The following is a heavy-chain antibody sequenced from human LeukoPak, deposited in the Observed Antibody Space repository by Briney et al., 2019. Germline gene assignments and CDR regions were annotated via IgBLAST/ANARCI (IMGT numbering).Heavy chain of an antibody. J-gene: IGHJ6*03. CDR1: GGAISSYY. V-gene: IGHV4-4*07. CDR2: IDTSGST. Sequence: TLSPTCPVTGGAISSYYWSGFRQPAGQGLEWMGRIDTSGSTNYNPSLTTRVTTSVDTSKNQLSLKLSSVTAADTAVYYCATDHTHSGYARYSYYSMDVWGKGTTVTVSS. D-gene: IGHD5-12*01. CDR3: ATDHTHSGYARYSYYSMDV.